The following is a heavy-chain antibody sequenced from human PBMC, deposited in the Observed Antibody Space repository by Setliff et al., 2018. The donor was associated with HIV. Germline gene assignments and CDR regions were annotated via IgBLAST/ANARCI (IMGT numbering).Heavy chain of an antibody. CDR2: IYYSGTT. J-gene: IGHJ2*01. Sequence: SETLSLTCTVPGGSISGSDYYWAWIRQPPGKGLEWIGSIYYSGTTYYNPSLKSRVTISVDTSKNQFSMKLTSVTAADTAVYYCARDVLGYDSTGRFDLWGRGTLVTVSS. D-gene: IGHD3-22*01. CDR3: ARDVLGYDSTGRFDL. CDR1: GGSISGSDYY. V-gene: IGHV4-39*07.